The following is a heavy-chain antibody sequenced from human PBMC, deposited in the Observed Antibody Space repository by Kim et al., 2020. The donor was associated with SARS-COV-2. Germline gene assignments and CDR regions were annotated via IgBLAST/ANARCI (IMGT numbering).Heavy chain of an antibody. J-gene: IGHJ4*02. CDR2: INTNTGNP. Sequence: ASVKVSCKASGYTFTSYAMNWVRQAPGQGLEWMGWINTNTGNPTYAQGFTGRFVFSLETSVSTAYLQISSLKPEDTAIYYCASRGVTVNTATHDYWGQGTLVTVSS. V-gene: IGHV7-4-1*02. D-gene: IGHD4-17*01. CDR1: GYTFTSYA. CDR3: ASRGVTVNTATHDY.